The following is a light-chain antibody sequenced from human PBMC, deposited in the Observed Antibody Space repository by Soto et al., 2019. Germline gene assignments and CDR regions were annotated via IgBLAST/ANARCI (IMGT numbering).Light chain of an antibody. V-gene: IGLV2-14*01. CDR2: EVS. Sequence: QSALTQPASVSGSPGQSITISCTGTSSDVGGYDYVSWYQQHPGKTPKLIIYEVSNRPSGISNRFSGSKSAYTASLTISGLQTVDEADYHCRSYTSGSAWVFGGGTKLTVL. CDR3: RSYTSGSAWV. J-gene: IGLJ3*02. CDR1: SSDVGGYDY.